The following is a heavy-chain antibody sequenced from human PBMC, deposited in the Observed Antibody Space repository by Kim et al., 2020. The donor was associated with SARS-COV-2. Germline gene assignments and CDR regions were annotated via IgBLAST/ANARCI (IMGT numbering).Heavy chain of an antibody. CDR3: ARAEAARWIYYYYYYMDV. CDR1: GFTFSSYW. V-gene: IGHV3-7*01. Sequence: GGSLRLSCAASGFTFSSYWMSWVRQAPGKGLEWVANIKQDGSEKYYVDSVKGRFTISRDNAKNSLYLQMNSLRAEDTAVYYCARAEAARWIYYYYYYMDVWGKGTTVTVSS. D-gene: IGHD6-6*01. CDR2: IKQDGSEK. J-gene: IGHJ6*03.